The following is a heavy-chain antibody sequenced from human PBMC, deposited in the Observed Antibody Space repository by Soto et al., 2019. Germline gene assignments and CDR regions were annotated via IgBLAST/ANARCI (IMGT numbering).Heavy chain of an antibody. J-gene: IGHJ4*02. CDR1: GFTFSSYA. V-gene: IGHV3-23*01. CDR3: AKLVGWFGELYYFDY. CDR2: ISGSGGSS. Sequence: EVQLLESGGGLVQPGGSLRLSCAASGFTFSSYAMSWVRQAPGKGLEWVSAISGSGGSSYYADSVKGRFTISRDNSKNTLYLQMNSLRAEDTAVYYCAKLVGWFGELYYFDYWGQGTLVTVSS. D-gene: IGHD3-10*01.